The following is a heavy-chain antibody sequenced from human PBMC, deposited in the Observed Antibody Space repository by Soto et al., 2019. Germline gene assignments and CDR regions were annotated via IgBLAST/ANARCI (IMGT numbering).Heavy chain of an antibody. J-gene: IGHJ3*02. CDR1: GGSVSSGSYY. CDR2: IYYSGST. Sequence: SETLSLTCTVSGGSVSSGSYYWSWIRQPPGKGLEWIGYIYYSGSTNYNPSLKSRVTISVDTSNNQFSLKLSSVTAADSAVYFFARALHSGSYFHSFDIWGQGTMVTVSS. V-gene: IGHV4-61*01. D-gene: IGHD1-26*01. CDR3: ARALHSGSYFHSFDI.